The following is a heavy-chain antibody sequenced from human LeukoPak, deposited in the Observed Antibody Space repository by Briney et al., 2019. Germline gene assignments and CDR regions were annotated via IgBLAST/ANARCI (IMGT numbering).Heavy chain of an antibody. V-gene: IGHV4-4*07. CDR3: ARDRSEGYCTSVDP. D-gene: IGHD2-8*01. Sequence: SETLSLTCTVSGCSISNYNWSWIRQPAGKGLEWIGRIYSSGSTNYNPSLKSRVTISVDRSTNQFSLKLSSVTAADTAVYYCARDRSEGYCTSVDPWGQGTLVTVSS. J-gene: IGHJ5*02. CDR2: IYSSGST. CDR1: GCSISNYN.